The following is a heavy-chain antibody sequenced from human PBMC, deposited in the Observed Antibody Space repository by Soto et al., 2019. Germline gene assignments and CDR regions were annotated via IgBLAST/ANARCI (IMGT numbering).Heavy chain of an antibody. CDR3: AREESITIFGVVLWFDP. CDR2: ISAYNGNT. D-gene: IGHD3-3*01. V-gene: IGHV1-18*01. J-gene: IGHJ5*02. CDR1: GYTFTSYG. Sequence: GASVKVSCKASGYTFTSYGISWVRQAPGQGLEWMGWISAYNGNTNYVQKLQGRVTMTTDTSTSTAYMELRSLRSDDTAVYYCAREESITIFGVVLWFDPWGQGTLVTVSS.